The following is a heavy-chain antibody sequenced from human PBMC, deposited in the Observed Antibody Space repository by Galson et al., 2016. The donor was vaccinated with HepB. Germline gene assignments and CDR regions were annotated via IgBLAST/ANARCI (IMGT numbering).Heavy chain of an antibody. D-gene: IGHD4-23*01. CDR3: ARESYYGGTSLDQYYCDY. CDR1: GFTFSSYS. V-gene: IGHV3-48*02. J-gene: IGHJ4*02. CDR2: ITSSSSTI. Sequence: SLRLSCAVSGFTFSSYSMDWVCQAPGKGLEWDSYITSSSSTIYYADSVKGQFTISRDNAKNSLYLQMNSLRDEDTAVYYCARESYYGGTSLDQYYCDYWGQGTLVTGSS.